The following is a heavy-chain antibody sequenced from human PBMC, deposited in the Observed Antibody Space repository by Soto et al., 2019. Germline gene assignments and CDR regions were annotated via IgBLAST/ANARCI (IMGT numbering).Heavy chain of an antibody. CDR2: IYHSGST. Sequence: ETLSLTCAVSGGSISSTNLWTWVRQPPGKGLEWIGEIYHSGSTNYNPSLKSRVTIPVDKSKNHFSLKLSSVTAADTAVYYCARSPRSIAAGGIDFWGQGILVT. D-gene: IGHD6-13*01. V-gene: IGHV4-4*02. CDR1: GGSISSTNL. CDR3: ARSPRSIAAGGIDF. J-gene: IGHJ4*01.